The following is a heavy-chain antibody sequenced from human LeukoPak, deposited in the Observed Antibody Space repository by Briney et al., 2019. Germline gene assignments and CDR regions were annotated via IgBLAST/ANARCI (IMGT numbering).Heavy chain of an antibody. J-gene: IGHJ4*02. V-gene: IGHV4-4*07. CDR1: GGSISSYH. CDR2: VHSSGTT. CDR3: ARDGLYNYGYSYFDY. Sequence: SETLSLTXTVSGGSISSYHWSWIRQPAGKGLEWIGRVHSSGTTNYNPSLKSRVTMSMDTSKNQLSLKLSSVTAADTAVYYCARDGLYNYGYSYFDYWGQGTLVTVSS. D-gene: IGHD5-18*01.